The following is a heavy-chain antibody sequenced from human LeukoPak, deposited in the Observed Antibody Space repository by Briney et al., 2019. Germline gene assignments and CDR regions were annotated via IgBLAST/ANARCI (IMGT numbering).Heavy chain of an antibody. CDR2: IYSSGST. CDR1: GGSISSSYYY. V-gene: IGHV4-39*07. D-gene: IGHD4-17*01. CDR3: ARTPDGGYGPHNWFDP. J-gene: IGHJ5*02. Sequence: KPSETLSLTCTVSGGSISSSYYYWGWIRQPPGKGLEWIGSIYSSGSTYYNPSLKSRVTISVDTSKNQFSLKLSSVTAADTAVYYCARTPDGGYGPHNWFDPWGQGTLVTVSS.